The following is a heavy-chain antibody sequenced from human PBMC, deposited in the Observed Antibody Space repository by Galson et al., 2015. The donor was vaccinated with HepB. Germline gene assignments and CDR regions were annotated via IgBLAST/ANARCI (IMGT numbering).Heavy chain of an antibody. V-gene: IGHV3-53*04. D-gene: IGHD3-22*01. CDR3: ASHYDSSGYYFDY. CDR2: IYSGGST. CDR1: GFTVSSNY. J-gene: IGHJ4*02. Sequence: SLRLSCAASGFTVSSNYMSWVRQAPGKGLEWVSVIYSGGSTYYADSVKGRFTISRHNSKNTLYLQMNSLRAEDTAVYYCASHYDSSGYYFDYWGQGTLVTVSS.